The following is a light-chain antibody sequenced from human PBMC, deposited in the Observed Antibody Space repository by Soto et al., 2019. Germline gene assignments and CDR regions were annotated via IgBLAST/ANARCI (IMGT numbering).Light chain of an antibody. Sequence: AIRMTQSPSSFSASTGDRVTITCRASQGISSYLAWYQQKPGKATMLLIYAASTLQSGVPSRFSRSGSGTHLTLTISCLQSEHFATYYCQQYYSYPQTFGQATKVEIK. CDR2: AAS. J-gene: IGKJ1*01. V-gene: IGKV1-8*01. CDR1: QGISSY. CDR3: QQYYSYPQT.